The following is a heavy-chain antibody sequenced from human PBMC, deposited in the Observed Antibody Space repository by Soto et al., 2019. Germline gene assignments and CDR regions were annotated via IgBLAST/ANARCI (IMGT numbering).Heavy chain of an antibody. Sequence: QITLKESGPTLVKPTQTLTLTCTFSGFSLTTSGVGVGWIRQPPGKALEWLALIYWDDGQRYRSSLKNRLAITKDTSKNQVVLTMTNMDPVDTATYFCAHRGTNTYDHWGQGILVTVSS. CDR3: AHRGTNTYDH. J-gene: IGHJ4*02. CDR1: GFSLTTSGVG. V-gene: IGHV2-5*02. D-gene: IGHD2-2*01. CDR2: IYWDDGQ.